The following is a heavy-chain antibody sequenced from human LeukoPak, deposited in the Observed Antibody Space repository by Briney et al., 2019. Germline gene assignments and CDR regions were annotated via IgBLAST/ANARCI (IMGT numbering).Heavy chain of an antibody. CDR2: ISAYNGNT. D-gene: IGHD3-16*02. J-gene: IGHJ4*02. V-gene: IGHV1-18*01. CDR1: GYTFTSYG. Sequence: ASVKVSCKASGYTFTSYGISWVRRAPGQGLEWMGWISAYNGNTNYAQKLQGRVTMTTDTSTSTAYMELRSLRSDDTAVYYCARERSVYVWGSYRYTEFDYWGQGTLVTVSS. CDR3: ARERSVYVWGSYRYTEFDY.